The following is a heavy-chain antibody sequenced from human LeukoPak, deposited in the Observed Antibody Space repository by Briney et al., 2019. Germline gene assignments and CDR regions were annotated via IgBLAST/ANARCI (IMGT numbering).Heavy chain of an antibody. D-gene: IGHD4-23*01. Sequence: GGSLRLSCEASAFTFSSYWMSWVRQAPGKGLEWVANIKDDGSEKNYVDSVKGRFTISRDNAKNSRFLQMNSLRVEDTAVYYCARDRGYSSFDYWGQGTLVTVSS. CDR2: IKDDGSEK. V-gene: IGHV3-7*01. CDR3: ARDRGYSSFDY. CDR1: AFTFSSYW. J-gene: IGHJ4*02.